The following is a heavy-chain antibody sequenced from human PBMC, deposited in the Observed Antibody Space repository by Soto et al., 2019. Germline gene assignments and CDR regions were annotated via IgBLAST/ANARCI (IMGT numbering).Heavy chain of an antibody. CDR1: GGSISVYY. D-gene: IGHD1-26*01. CDR2: IYASGSP. J-gene: IGHJ4*02. Sequence: SETLSLTCTISGGSISVYYWSWVRQPPGHELEWIGYIYASGSPYCNPSLRSRVTISADTSKNQISLKLTSPTAADTAVYYCARGVGSSPPRYWGRGTLVTVSS. V-gene: IGHV4-59*01. CDR3: ARGVGSSPPRY.